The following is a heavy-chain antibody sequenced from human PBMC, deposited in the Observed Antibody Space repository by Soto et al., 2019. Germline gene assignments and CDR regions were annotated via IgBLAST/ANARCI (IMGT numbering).Heavy chain of an antibody. CDR3: AGGRLISFILTCSNYCGMDV. CDR2: INYSGST. Sequence: SETLSLTCTVSGGSISGYYRSWIRQPPGKGLEWIGYINYSGSTNYNPSLKSRVTISGDTSKNQCSLKLSSETAAVTAVSYCAGGRLISFILTCSNYCGMDVWGQGPTVALSS. D-gene: IGHD3-9*01. J-gene: IGHJ6*02. V-gene: IGHV4-59*01. CDR1: GGSISGYY.